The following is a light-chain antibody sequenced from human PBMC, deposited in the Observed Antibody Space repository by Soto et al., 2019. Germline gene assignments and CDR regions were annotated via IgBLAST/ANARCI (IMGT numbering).Light chain of an antibody. V-gene: IGLV2-23*02. CDR3: CSYAGSSYVV. Sequence: QSVLTQPASVSGSPGQSITISCTGTSSDVGSYNLVSWYQQHPGKAPKLMIYEVTKRPSGVSNRFSGSQSGNTASLTISGLQAGDEADYYCCSYAGSSYVVIGGGTKLTVL. J-gene: IGLJ2*01. CDR2: EVT. CDR1: SSDVGSYNL.